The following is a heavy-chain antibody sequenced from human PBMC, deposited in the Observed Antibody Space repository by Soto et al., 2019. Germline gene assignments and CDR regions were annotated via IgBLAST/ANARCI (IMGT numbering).Heavy chain of an antibody. V-gene: IGHV1-8*01. CDR3: PRGRGVNLVRG. J-gene: IGHJ4*02. CDR2: MNPSSGHA. Sequence: QVQLVQSGAEVKKPGASAKVSCKASGYTFSSYDINWVRQATGQGLEWMGWMNPSSGHAGYAQKFQGRVTMTRDTAISTAYMELSSLKSEDTAVYFCPRGRGVNLVRGWGQGTLVTVSS. D-gene: IGHD3-10*01. CDR1: GYTFSSYD.